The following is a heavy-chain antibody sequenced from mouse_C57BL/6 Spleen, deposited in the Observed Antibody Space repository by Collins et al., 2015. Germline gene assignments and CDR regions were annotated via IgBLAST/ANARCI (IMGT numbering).Heavy chain of an antibody. D-gene: IGHD4-1*01. CDR2: ISSGSSTI. Sequence: DVQLVESGGGLVQPGGSRKLSCAASGFTFSSFGMHWVRQAPEKGLEWVAYISSGSSTIYYADTVKGRFTISRDNPKNTLFLQMTSLRSEDTAMYYCARSTKLTGSYYYAMDYWGQGTSVTVSS. J-gene: IGHJ4*01. CDR1: GFTFSSFG. V-gene: IGHV5-17*02. CDR3: ARSTKLTGSYYYAMDY.